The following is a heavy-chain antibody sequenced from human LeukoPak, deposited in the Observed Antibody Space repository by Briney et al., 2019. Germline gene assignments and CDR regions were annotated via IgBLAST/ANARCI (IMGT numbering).Heavy chain of an antibody. V-gene: IGHV3-7*01. Sequence: GGSLRLSCAASGFTFSSYWMSWVRQAPGKGLEWVANIKQDGSEKYSVDSVKGRFTISRDNAKNSLYLQMNSLRAEDTAVYYCAREYVTMVRGVIIRPNRGGTRYIDYWGQGTLVTVSS. CDR1: GFTFSSYW. J-gene: IGHJ4*02. CDR2: IKQDGSEK. D-gene: IGHD3-10*01. CDR3: AREYVTMVRGVIIRPNRGGTRYIDY.